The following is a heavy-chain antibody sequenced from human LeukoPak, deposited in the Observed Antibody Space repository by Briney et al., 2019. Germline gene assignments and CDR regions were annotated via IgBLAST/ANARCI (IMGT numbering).Heavy chain of an antibody. Sequence: GGSLRLSCAASGFTFSAYWMSWVRQAPGKGLEWVANIKQDGSEKYYVDSVKGRFTISRDNAKSPLYLQMNSLRAEDTAVYYCARARYSSSPLALRFFDYWGQGTLVTVSS. D-gene: IGHD6-6*01. V-gene: IGHV3-7*01. CDR2: IKQDGSEK. J-gene: IGHJ4*02. CDR3: ARARYSSSPLALRFFDY. CDR1: GFTFSAYW.